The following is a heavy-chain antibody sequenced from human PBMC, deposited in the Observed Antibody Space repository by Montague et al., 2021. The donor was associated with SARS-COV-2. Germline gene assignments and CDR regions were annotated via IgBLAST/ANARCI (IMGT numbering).Heavy chain of an antibody. J-gene: IGHJ4*02. D-gene: IGHD3-22*01. Sequence: SETLSLTCSVSGVSISSGSYYWSWVRQPPGKGLEWFGYVYHTGSTNYXXXLKSRATLSIDTSKNQFSLNLTSVTAADTAVYYCVREKYYFDDSGSKWGQGAMVTV. CDR3: VREKYYFDDSGSK. CDR1: GVSISSGSYY. CDR2: VYHTGST. V-gene: IGHV4-61*01.